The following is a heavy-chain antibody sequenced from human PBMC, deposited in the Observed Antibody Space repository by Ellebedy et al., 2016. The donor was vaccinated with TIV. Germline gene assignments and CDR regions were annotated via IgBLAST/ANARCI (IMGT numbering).Heavy chain of an antibody. V-gene: IGHV3-30*03. Sequence: PGGSLRLSCAASGFTFSNYGMHLVRQAPGKGLEWVAVVSYDGSNKYYADSVKGRFTISRDNSKNTLYLQMNSLRAEDMAVYYCARRGYCSGGSCASVPFDYWGQGTLVTVSS. CDR1: GFTFSNYG. J-gene: IGHJ4*02. CDR3: ARRGYCSGGSCASVPFDY. CDR2: VSYDGSNK. D-gene: IGHD2-15*01.